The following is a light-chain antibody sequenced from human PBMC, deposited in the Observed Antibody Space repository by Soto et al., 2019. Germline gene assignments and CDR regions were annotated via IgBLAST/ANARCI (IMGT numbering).Light chain of an antibody. Sequence: QSALTQPASVSGSPGQSITISCTGTSSDVGSYNLVSWYQQHPGKAPKLMIYEGSKRPSGVSNRFSGSKSGNTASLTISGLQAEDEADYYCCSYAGSRVFGGGTQLTAL. V-gene: IGLV2-23*01. J-gene: IGLJ3*02. CDR1: SSDVGSYNL. CDR3: CSYAGSRV. CDR2: EGS.